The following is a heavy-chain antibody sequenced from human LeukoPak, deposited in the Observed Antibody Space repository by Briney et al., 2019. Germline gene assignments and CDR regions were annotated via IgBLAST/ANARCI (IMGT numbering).Heavy chain of an antibody. V-gene: IGHV3-7*01. CDR2: IKGDGSEK. CDR1: GFTIRNLW. J-gene: IGHJ4*02. Sequence: PGGSQRLSCAVSGFTIRNLWMTWVRQAPGKGLECVANIKGDGSEKNYVDSVKGRFTISRDDAKNSLYLQMNSLRAEDTAVYYCVKQAGVYWGQGTLVTVSS. D-gene: IGHD6-19*01. CDR3: VKQAGVY.